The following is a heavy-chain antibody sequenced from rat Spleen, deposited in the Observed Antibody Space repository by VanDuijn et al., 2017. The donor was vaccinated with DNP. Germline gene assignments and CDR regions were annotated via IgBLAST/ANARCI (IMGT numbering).Heavy chain of an antibody. Sequence: QVQLRESGPGLVQPSQTLSLTCTVSGFSLTNYGVSWVRQPPGKGLEWIAAISSGGSTDYNSALKSRLSISRDTSKSQVFLKMNSLQTEDTAMYFCARSQGYYYDGSYYPFAYWGQGILVTVSS. D-gene: IGHD1-12*02. CDR2: ISSGGST. CDR1: GFSLTNYG. J-gene: IGHJ3*01. CDR3: ARSQGYYYDGSYYPFAY. V-gene: IGHV2S12*01.